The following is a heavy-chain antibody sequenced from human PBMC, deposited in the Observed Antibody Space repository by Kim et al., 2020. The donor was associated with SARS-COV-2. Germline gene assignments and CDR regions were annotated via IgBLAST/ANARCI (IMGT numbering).Heavy chain of an antibody. D-gene: IGHD6-6*01. J-gene: IGHJ4*02. Sequence: DSVKGRFTIAEDNSKNTLYLQMNILGAEDKDVYYCAKRMNEYRSSMDLDYWGQGTLVTVSS. CDR3: AKRMNEYRSSMDLDY. V-gene: IGHV3-30*02.